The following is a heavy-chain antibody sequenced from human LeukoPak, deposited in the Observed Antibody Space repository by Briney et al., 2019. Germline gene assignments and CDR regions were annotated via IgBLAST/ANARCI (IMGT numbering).Heavy chain of an antibody. Sequence: PSETLSLTCAVYGGSFSGYYWSWIRQPPGKGLEWIGEINHSGSTNYNPSLKSRVTISVDTSKNQFSLKLSSVTAADTAVYYCARRNFQWLVRSFDYWGQGTLVTVSS. D-gene: IGHD6-19*01. CDR1: GGSFSGYY. CDR3: ARRNFQWLVRSFDY. CDR2: INHSGST. J-gene: IGHJ4*02. V-gene: IGHV4-34*01.